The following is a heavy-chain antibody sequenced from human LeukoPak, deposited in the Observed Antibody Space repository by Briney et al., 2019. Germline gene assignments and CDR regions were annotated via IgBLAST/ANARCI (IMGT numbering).Heavy chain of an antibody. CDR3: AKDFVVVPGNVNYFDY. Sequence: GGSLRLSCAASGFTFSSYAMSWVRQAPGKGLEWVSTISNSDYSTYYADSVKGRFTVSRDNSKNTLYVQMKSLRAEDTAVYYCAKDFVVVPGNVNYFDYWGQGTLVTVSS. V-gene: IGHV3-23*01. D-gene: IGHD2-21*02. J-gene: IGHJ4*02. CDR1: GFTFSSYA. CDR2: ISNSDYST.